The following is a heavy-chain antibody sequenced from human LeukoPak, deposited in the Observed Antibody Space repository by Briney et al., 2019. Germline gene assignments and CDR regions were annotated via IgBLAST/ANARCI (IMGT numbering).Heavy chain of an antibody. D-gene: IGHD2-2*02. CDR1: GSSISSHY. CDR2: IYYSGST. CDR3: ARNYCSSTSCYTPFDY. J-gene: IGHJ4*02. Sequence: SETLSLTCTVSGSSISSHYWSWIRQPPGKGLEWIGYIYYSGSTNYNPSLKSRVTISVDTSKNQFSLKLSSVTAADTAVYYCARNYCSSTSCYTPFDYWGQGTLVTVSS. V-gene: IGHV4-59*11.